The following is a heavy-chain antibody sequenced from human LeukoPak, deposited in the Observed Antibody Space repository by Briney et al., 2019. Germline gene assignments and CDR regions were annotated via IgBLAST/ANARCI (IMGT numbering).Heavy chain of an antibody. CDR2: IYSGGDT. CDR1: GFTVSTNH. V-gene: IGHV3-53*01. CDR3: ASATFYRGYSYHYYVEY. Sequence: GGSLRLSCAASGFTVSTNHKSWLRQAPGQGLEWVSVIYSGGDTHYADSVKGRFTISRDSYKNTLYLRMNSLRVEDTAMYYCASATFYRGYSYHYYVEYWGRGTVVAVSS. J-gene: IGHJ4*02. D-gene: IGHD5-18*01.